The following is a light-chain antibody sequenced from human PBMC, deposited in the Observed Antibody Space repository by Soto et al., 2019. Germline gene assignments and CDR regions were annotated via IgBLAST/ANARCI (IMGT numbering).Light chain of an antibody. CDR1: QSVSSSY. V-gene: IGKV3-20*01. CDR3: QQYDSSPFT. CDR2: GAS. Sequence: EIVLTQSPGTLSLSPGERATLSCRASQSVSSSYLAWYQQKPGQAPTLLIYGASSRATGIPDRFSGSGSGTYFTLTISTLQPEDFAVYYCQQYDSSPFTFGAGTKVDIK. J-gene: IGKJ3*01.